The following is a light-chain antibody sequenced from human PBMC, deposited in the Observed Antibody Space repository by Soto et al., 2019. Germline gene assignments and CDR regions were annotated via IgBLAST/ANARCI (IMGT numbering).Light chain of an antibody. CDR3: QQYGSSPLFT. CDR1: QSVSSSY. J-gene: IGKJ3*01. Sequence: EIVLTQSPGTLSLSPGERATLSCRASQSVSSSYLAWYQQKPGQAPWLLIYGASSRATGIPDRFSGSGSGTDFTLTISRLEPEDFAVYYSQQYGSSPLFTFGPGTKVDIK. V-gene: IGKV3-20*01. CDR2: GAS.